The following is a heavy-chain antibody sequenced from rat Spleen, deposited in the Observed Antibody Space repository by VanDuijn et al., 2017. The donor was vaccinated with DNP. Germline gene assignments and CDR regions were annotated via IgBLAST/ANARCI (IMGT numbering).Heavy chain of an antibody. J-gene: IGHJ4*01. CDR2: ISTRGGDT. CDR1: GFTFSDYN. V-gene: IGHV5S23*01. D-gene: IGHD1-1*01. Sequence: EVQLVESGGGLVQPGRSLKLSCAASGFTFSDYNMAWVRQAPKKGLEWVASISTRGGDTYYGDSVKGRFTVSRDNAKSTLYLQLNSLTTEDTATYYCARLRLEWEVRAMDAWGQGTSVTVSS. CDR3: ARLRLEWEVRAMDA.